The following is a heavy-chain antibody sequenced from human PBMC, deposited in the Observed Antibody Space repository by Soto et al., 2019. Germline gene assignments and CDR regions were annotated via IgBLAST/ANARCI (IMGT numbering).Heavy chain of an antibody. Sequence: TFDDYAMHWVRQVPGKGLEWVSGINWNSGSIGYADSVKGRFAISRDNAKNSLHLQMNSLRAEDTAFYYCVKDESINWYSGHFRHWGQGTLVTVSS. CDR1: TFDDYA. J-gene: IGHJ1*01. CDR3: VKDESINWYSGHFRH. CDR2: INWNSGSI. V-gene: IGHV3-9*01. D-gene: IGHD6-13*01.